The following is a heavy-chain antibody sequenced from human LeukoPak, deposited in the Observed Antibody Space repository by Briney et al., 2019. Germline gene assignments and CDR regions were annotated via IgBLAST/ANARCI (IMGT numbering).Heavy chain of an antibody. D-gene: IGHD6-19*01. Sequence: GGSLRLSCAASGFTFTTYGMNWVRQAPGKGLEWVSGIGGSGTRTYYADSVKGRFTISRDNSKNTLYLQMNSLRDEDTAVYYCAKDRGSGWRTTFDYWGQGTLVTVSS. CDR3: AKDRGSGWRTTFDY. CDR1: GFTFTTYG. J-gene: IGHJ4*02. V-gene: IGHV3-23*01. CDR2: IGGSGTRT.